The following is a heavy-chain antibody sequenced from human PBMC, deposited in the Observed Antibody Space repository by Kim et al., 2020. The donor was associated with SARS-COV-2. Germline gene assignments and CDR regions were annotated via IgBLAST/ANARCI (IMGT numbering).Heavy chain of an antibody. CDR2: ISGNGGTT. CDR1: GFTFSSNA. V-gene: IGHV3-64D*06. CDR3: VRDSASISGLF. Sequence: GGSLRLSCSASGFTFSSNAIHWVRQAPGKGLEYVSAISGNGGTTYYADSVKGRSTISRDNSKNTLYLQMSSLRAEDTALYYCVRDSASISGLFWGQGTRDTVS. J-gene: IGHJ4*02. D-gene: IGHD3-3*02.